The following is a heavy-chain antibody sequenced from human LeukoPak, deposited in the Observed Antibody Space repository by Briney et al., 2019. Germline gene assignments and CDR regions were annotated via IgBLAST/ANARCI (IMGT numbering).Heavy chain of an antibody. CDR1: GYTLTKIS. V-gene: IGHV1-24*01. CDR2: FDPEDGEK. Sequence: ASVKVSCKVSGYTLTKISIHWVRQTPGKGLEWMGGFDPEDGEKVFAQKFQGRVTMTEETLTGTADMELRSLRSEDTAVYYCTTRPIRFGEVSVWGQGTLVTVSS. D-gene: IGHD3-10*01. J-gene: IGHJ4*02. CDR3: TTRPIRFGEVSV.